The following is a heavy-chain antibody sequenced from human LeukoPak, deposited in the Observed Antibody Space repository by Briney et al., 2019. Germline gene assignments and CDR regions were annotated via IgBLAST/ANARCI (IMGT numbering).Heavy chain of an antibody. CDR3: AKDRHPLKTVPYYFEY. V-gene: IGHV3-33*06. J-gene: IGHJ4*02. CDR1: GFTFSSYG. D-gene: IGHD4-17*01. Sequence: GSLRLSCAASGFTFSSYGMHWVRQAPGKGLEWVAVIWYDGSNEYYADSVKGRFTISRDNSKNTLYLQMNSLRAEDTAVYYCAKDRHPLKTVPYYFEYWGQGTLVTVSS. CDR2: IWYDGSNE.